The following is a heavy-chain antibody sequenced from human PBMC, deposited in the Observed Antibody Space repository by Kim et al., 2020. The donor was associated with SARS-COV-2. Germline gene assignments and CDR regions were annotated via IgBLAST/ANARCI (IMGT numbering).Heavy chain of an antibody. V-gene: IGHV4-39*01. CDR3: ARLYGDYVLDY. CDR1: GGSISSSSYY. D-gene: IGHD4-17*01. CDR2: IYYSGST. Sequence: SETLSLTCTVSGGSISSSSYYWGWIRQPPGKGLEWIGSIYYSGSTYYNPSLKSRVTISVDTSKNQFSLKLSSVTAADTAVYYCARLYGDYVLDYWGQGTLVTVSS. J-gene: IGHJ4*02.